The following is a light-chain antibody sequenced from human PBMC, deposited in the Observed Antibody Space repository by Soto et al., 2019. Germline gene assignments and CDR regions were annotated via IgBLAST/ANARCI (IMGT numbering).Light chain of an antibody. V-gene: IGKV3-20*01. CDR1: QSVSSDY. J-gene: IGKJ4*01. CDR2: GAA. Sequence: EIVLTQSPGTLSLSPGERATLSCSASQSVSSDYLTWYQQKPGQPPGLLIYGAASRATGIADRFSGGGSGTDFTLTISRLEAEDFAVYFCQQYGSTPPVTFGEGTRVEIK. CDR3: QQYGSTPPVT.